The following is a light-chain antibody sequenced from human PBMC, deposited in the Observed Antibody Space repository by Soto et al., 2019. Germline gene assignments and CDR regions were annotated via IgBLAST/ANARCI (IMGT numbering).Light chain of an antibody. J-gene: IGLJ3*02. Sequence: QSVLTQPPSASGTPGQRVTISCSGSNSNIGSNTVNWYQQLPGTAPKLLIYYDNQRPSGVPDRFSDSKSGTSASLAISGLRSEDEADYYCAAWDNSLSGRVFGGGTKLTVL. CDR2: YDN. V-gene: IGLV1-44*01. CDR1: NSNIGSNT. CDR3: AAWDNSLSGRV.